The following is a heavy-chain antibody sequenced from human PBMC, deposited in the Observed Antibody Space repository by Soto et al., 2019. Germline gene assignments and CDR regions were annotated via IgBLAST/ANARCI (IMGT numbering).Heavy chain of an antibody. D-gene: IGHD3-3*01. J-gene: IGHJ6*02. CDR1: GFTFSSFG. Sequence: QVQVVESGGGVVQPGRSLRLSCAASGFTFSSFGMHWVRQAPGKGLEWVSLIWYDGSKKSYGDSVKGRFTISRDNSRNTVNLQMNSLRAVDTAVYYCARDASYYSLWSGYYPSRNGMDVWGQGTTVTVSS. V-gene: IGHV3-33*01. CDR2: IWYDGSKK. CDR3: ARDASYYSLWSGYYPSRNGMDV.